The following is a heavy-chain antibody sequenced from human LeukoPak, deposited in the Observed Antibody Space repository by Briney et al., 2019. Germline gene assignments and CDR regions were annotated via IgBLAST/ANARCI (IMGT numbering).Heavy chain of an antibody. CDR2: VSGTSEYI. CDR3: ARDYTGYFP. J-gene: IGHJ5*02. D-gene: IGHD3-9*01. Sequence: GGSLRLSCAASGFTFSSYAMSWVRQAPGKGLEWVSSVSGTSEYIYYADSVRGRFTISRDNAKNTVYLQMNSLRAEDTAVYYCARDYTGYFPWGQGTLVIVSS. V-gene: IGHV3-21*04. CDR1: GFTFSSYA.